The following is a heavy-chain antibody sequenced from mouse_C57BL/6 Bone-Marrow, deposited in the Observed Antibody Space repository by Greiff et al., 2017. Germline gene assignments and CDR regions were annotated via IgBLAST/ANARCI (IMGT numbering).Heavy chain of an antibody. J-gene: IGHJ4*01. CDR1: GYTFTSYW. CDR3: ARYYGSSLYAMDY. V-gene: IGHV1-64*01. Sequence: QVQLQQPGAELVKPGASVKLSCKASGYTFTSYWMHWVKQRPGQGLEWIGMIHPNSGSTNYNEKFKSKATLTVDKSSSTAYMQLSSLTSEDSADYYGARYYGSSLYAMDYWGQGTSVTVSS. D-gene: IGHD1-1*01. CDR2: IHPNSGST.